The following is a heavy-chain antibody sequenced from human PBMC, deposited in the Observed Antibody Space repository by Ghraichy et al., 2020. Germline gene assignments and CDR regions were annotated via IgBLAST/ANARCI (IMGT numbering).Heavy chain of an antibody. J-gene: IGHJ4*02. CDR3: ARGQYYDFWSGYGTTLDY. V-gene: IGHV4-31*03. Sequence: TLSLTCTVSGGSISSGGYYWSWIRQHPGKGLEWIGYIYYSGSTYYNPSLKSRVTISVDTSKNQFSLKLSSVTAADTAVYYCARGQYYDFWSGYGTTLDYWGQGTLVTVSS. CDR2: IYYSGST. CDR1: GGSISSGGYY. D-gene: IGHD3-3*01.